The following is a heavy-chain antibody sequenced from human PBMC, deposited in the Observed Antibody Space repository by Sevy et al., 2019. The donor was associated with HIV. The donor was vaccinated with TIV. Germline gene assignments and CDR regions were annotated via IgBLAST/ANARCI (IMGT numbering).Heavy chain of an antibody. Sequence: GGSLRLSCAASGFTFSNYFINWVRQAPGKGLEWVSSISSGSSYIFYAGSVKGRFTISRDNAKNSLYLHMNSLRAEDTAVYYCARGDYYGSLYYFDYWGPGTLVTVSS. J-gene: IGHJ4*02. CDR1: GFTFSNYF. D-gene: IGHD3-10*01. V-gene: IGHV3-21*01. CDR3: ARGDYYGSLYYFDY. CDR2: ISSGSSYI.